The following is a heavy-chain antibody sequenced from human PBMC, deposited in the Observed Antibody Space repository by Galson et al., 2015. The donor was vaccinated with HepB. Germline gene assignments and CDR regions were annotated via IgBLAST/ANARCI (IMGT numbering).Heavy chain of an antibody. CDR2: MSSSGSTI. CDR3: ARNYNFWSGLDN. D-gene: IGHD3-3*01. Sequence: SLRLSCAASGFTFSDYYMTWIRQAPGKGPEWVSYMSSSGSTIYYADSVKGRFTISRDNAKNSLYLQMISLRAEDSAVYYCARNYNFWSGLDNWGQGTLVTVSS. J-gene: IGHJ4*02. CDR1: GFTFSDYY. V-gene: IGHV3-11*01.